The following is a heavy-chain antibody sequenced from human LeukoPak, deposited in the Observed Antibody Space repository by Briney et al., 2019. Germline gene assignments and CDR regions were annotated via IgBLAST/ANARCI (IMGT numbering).Heavy chain of an antibody. V-gene: IGHV4-39*07. J-gene: IGHJ4*02. CDR1: GGSISSNSYY. Sequence: PSETLSLTCAVSGGSISSNSYYWAWVRQPPGKGLEWIGSIYYSGRTFYNPSLKSRVTISVDTSKNQFSLKLSSVTAADTAVYYCARSITSTGTGDYWGQGTPVTVSS. CDR2: IYYSGRT. D-gene: IGHD4-17*01. CDR3: ARSITSTGTGDY.